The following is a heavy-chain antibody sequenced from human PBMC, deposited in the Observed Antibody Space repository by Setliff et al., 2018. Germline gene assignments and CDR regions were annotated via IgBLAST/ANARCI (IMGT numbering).Heavy chain of an antibody. CDR1: GVTVSDAW. J-gene: IGHJ6*03. D-gene: IGHD6-6*01. CDR2: IKSKTDGGPT. CDR3: ARDQGGIEQFVVGYYYYYMDV. V-gene: IGHV3-15*01. Sequence: KPGGSLRLSCAASGVTVSDAWMGWVRQTPGEGLDWVGRIKSKTDGGPTDYAKNSLYLQMNSLRAEDTAVYYCARDQGGIEQFVVGYYYYYMDVWGKGATVTVSS.